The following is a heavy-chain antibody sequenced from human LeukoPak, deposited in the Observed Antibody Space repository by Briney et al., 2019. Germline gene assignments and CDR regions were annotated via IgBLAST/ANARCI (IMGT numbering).Heavy chain of an antibody. CDR3: ARDTVVVPAADNWFDP. D-gene: IGHD2-2*01. J-gene: IGHJ5*02. CDR2: INAGNGNT. Sequence: ASVKVSCKASGYTFTSYAMHWVRQAPGQRLEWLGWINAGNGNTKYSQKFQGRVTITRDTSISTAYMELRRLRSDDTAVYYCARDTVVVPAADNWFDPWGQGTLVTVSS. V-gene: IGHV1-3*01. CDR1: GYTFTSYA.